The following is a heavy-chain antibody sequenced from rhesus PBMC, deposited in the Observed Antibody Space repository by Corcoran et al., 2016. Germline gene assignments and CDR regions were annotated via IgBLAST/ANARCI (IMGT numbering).Heavy chain of an antibody. CDR2: LYWDDDK. V-gene: IGHV2S1*01. CDR1: GFPLSTSGMG. CDR3: ARGSAGY. J-gene: IGHJ4*01. Sequence: QVTLKESGPALVKPTQTLTLTCTFSGFPLSTSGMGVGWIRQPPGKALEWLASLYWDDDKYYSTSLKSRLTISKDTSKNQVVLTMTNMDPVDTATYYCARGSAGYWGQGVLVTVSS.